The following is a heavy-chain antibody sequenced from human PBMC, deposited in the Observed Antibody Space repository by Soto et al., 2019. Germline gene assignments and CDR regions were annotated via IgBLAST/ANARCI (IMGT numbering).Heavy chain of an antibody. Sequence: GGSLRLSCAASGFTFSNAWMNWVRQAPGKGLEWVGRIKSKTDGGTTDYAAPVKGRFTISRDDSKNTLYLQMNSLKTEDTAVYYCTTGTHYYDSSGYPIFDYYGMDVWGQGTTVTVSS. CDR3: TTGTHYYDSSGYPIFDYYGMDV. V-gene: IGHV3-15*07. D-gene: IGHD3-22*01. CDR1: GFTFSNAW. CDR2: IKSKTDGGTT. J-gene: IGHJ6*02.